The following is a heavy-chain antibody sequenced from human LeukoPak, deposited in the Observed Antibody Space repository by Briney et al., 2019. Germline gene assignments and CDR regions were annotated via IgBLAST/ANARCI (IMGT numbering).Heavy chain of an antibody. CDR1: GFTFTSYG. V-gene: IGHV3-23*01. D-gene: IGHD4-23*01. J-gene: IGHJ4*02. CDR3: ARGAVGPDY. Sequence: GGSLRLSCAASGFTFTSYGMTWVRQAPGKGLEWVSGIGNSGVATYYADSVKGRFTISRDNSKNTLFLQMNNLRAEGTAVYYCARGAVGPDYWGQGTLVTVSS. CDR2: IGNSGVAT.